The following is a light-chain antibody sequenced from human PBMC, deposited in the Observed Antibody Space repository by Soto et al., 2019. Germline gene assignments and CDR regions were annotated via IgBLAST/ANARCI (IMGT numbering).Light chain of an antibody. CDR2: EVS. CDR3: SSYTTSSNYV. V-gene: IGLV2-14*01. Sequence: QSVRTHPASVSWSPGHSITISCTGTSSDVGSYNFVSWYQQLPGKAPKLMIYEVSNRPSGVSNRFSGSKSGNTASLTISGLQAEEEADYYCSSYTTSSNYVFGSGTKVTVL. CDR1: SSDVGSYNF. J-gene: IGLJ1*01.